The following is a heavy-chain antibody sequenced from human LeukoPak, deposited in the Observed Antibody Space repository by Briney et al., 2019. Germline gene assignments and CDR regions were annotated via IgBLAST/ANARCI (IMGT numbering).Heavy chain of an antibody. CDR1: GASVSGKF. Sequence: SETLSLTCTVSGASVSGKFWSWIRHSPGNGLEWIGLIYYSGSTKFNPSLKSRVAMSVDTSNNQFSLSLNSVTTTDTAAYFRVGGGDWLPEYWGHGTQVIVSS. CDR3: VGGGDWLPEY. V-gene: IGHV4-59*02. J-gene: IGHJ4*01. D-gene: IGHD3/OR15-3a*01. CDR2: IYYSGST.